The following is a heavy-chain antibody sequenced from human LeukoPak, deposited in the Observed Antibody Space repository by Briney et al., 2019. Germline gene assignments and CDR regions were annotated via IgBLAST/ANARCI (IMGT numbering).Heavy chain of an antibody. CDR3: ARRGGQLWPLDY. Sequence: ASVKVSCKISGYTFTSYGISWVRQAPGQGLEWMGWISTYNGNTNYAQKLQGRVTMTTDTSTTTAYMELRSLRSDDSAVYYCARRGGQLWPLDYWGQGTLVTVSS. CDR2: ISTYNGNT. J-gene: IGHJ4*02. CDR1: GYTFTSYG. D-gene: IGHD5-18*01. V-gene: IGHV1-18*04.